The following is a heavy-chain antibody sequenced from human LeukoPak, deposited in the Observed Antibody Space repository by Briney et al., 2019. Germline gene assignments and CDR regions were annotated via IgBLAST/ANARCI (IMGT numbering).Heavy chain of an antibody. CDR3: ARRQYYYDSSGYYASVKYYFDY. CDR2: INLSGST. D-gene: IGHD3-22*01. J-gene: IGHJ4*02. Sequence: SETLSPTCAVYGGSFSGYYWSWIRQTPGKGVEWVGGINLSGSTNYTPSLKSRVTISVDTSQNQCSLRLGSVTAADPAVYYCARRQYYYDSSGYYASVKYYFDYWGQGNLVTVSS. V-gene: IGHV4-34*01. CDR1: GGSFSGYY.